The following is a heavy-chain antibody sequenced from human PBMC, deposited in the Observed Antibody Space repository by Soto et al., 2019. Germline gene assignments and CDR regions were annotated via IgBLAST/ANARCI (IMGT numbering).Heavy chain of an antibody. CDR1: GYSFTTFD. CDR3: ARRTVAHWFFDL. D-gene: IGHD4-4*01. V-gene: IGHV1-8*01. Sequence: QVQLVQSGAEVKKPGASVKVSCKASGYSFTTFDINWLRLAPGQGLDWMGWMNGNRDNTGCAQKFQGRLTMTKDISQNTAYMELSSLTSEDTAVYYCARRTVAHWFFDLWGRGTLVTVSS. CDR2: MNGNRDNT. J-gene: IGHJ2*01.